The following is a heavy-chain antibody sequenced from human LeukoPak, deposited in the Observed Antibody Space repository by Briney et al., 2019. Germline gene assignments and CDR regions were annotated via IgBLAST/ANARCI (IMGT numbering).Heavy chain of an antibody. Sequence: GGSLRLSCAASGFTFSSYTMNWVRQTPGKGLEWVSSIGTSTSYIYYADSVKGRFTISRDNAKNSLYLQMNSLTAEDTAVYYCARDWVAVGGDYMDVWGKGTTVTISS. J-gene: IGHJ6*03. V-gene: IGHV3-21*01. CDR3: ARDWVAVGGDYMDV. CDR2: IGTSTSYI. CDR1: GFTFSSYT. D-gene: IGHD2-15*01.